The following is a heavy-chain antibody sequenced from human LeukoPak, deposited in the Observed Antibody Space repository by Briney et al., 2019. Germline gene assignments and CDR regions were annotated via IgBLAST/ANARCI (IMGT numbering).Heavy chain of an antibody. V-gene: IGHV5-51*01. Sequence: GESLKISCDGSAYNFPTYWIGWVRQMPGKGLEWMGIMYPGDSATRYSPSFQGQVTLSADKSINTAYLQWSSLKASDTAMYYCARRVSGDAFDVWGQGTMVTVSS. CDR2: MYPGDSAT. D-gene: IGHD6-13*01. CDR1: AYNFPTYW. J-gene: IGHJ3*01. CDR3: ARRVSGDAFDV.